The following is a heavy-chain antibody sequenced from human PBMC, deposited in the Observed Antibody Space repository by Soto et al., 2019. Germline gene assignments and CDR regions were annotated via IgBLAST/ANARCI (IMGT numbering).Heavy chain of an antibody. Sequence: WGSLRLSCAASAFNFSSYGRNWVRQAPGKGLEWVAVISYDGSNKYYADPVKGRFTISRDNSKNTLYLQMNSLRAEDTAVYYCAKDPKQHPGGNWFDPWGQGTLVT. V-gene: IGHV3-30*18. CDR1: AFNFSSYG. J-gene: IGHJ5*02. D-gene: IGHD6-13*01. CDR2: ISYDGSNK. CDR3: AKDPKQHPGGNWFDP.